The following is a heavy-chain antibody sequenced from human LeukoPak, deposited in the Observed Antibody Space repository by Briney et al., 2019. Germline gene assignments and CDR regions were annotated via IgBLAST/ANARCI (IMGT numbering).Heavy chain of an antibody. D-gene: IGHD5-18*01. V-gene: IGHV3-30-3*01. Sequence: GGSLRLSCATSGFTLTSYTMHWVRQAPGKGLEWVAVVSYDGTRISYADSVKGRFTMSRDISKNTLYLQMNSLKPEDSALYYCARDRVQIWSYVGTFDSWGQGTLVTVSS. CDR2: VSYDGTRI. CDR1: GFTLTSYT. CDR3: ARDRVQIWSYVGTFDS. J-gene: IGHJ4*02.